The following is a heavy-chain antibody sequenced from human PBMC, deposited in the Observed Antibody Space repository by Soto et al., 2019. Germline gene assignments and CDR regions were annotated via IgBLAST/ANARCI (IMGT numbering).Heavy chain of an antibody. CDR3: AKDEGSSAGWRAPGRTGGVNWFDP. J-gene: IGHJ5*02. CDR1: GFTFSSYA. V-gene: IGHV3-23*01. CDR2: ISGSGGST. D-gene: IGHD6-6*01. Sequence: GGSLRLSCAASGFTFSSYAMSWVRQAPGKGLEWVSAISGSGGSTYYADSVKGRFTISRDNSKNTLYLQMNSLRAEDTSVYYCAKDEGSSAGWRAPGRTGGVNWFDPWGQGTLVTVSS.